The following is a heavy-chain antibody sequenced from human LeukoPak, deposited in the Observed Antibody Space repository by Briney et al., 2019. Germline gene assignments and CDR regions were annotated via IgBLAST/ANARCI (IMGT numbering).Heavy chain of an antibody. Sequence: SETLSLTCTVSGGSISSSSYYWGWIRQPPGKGLEWIGEINHSGSTNYNPSLKSRVTISVDTSKNQFSLKLSSVTAADTAVYYCARAPYYYYYYMDVWGKGTTVTVSS. V-gene: IGHV4-39*07. CDR2: INHSGST. J-gene: IGHJ6*03. CDR3: ARAPYYYYYYMDV. CDR1: GGSISSSSYY.